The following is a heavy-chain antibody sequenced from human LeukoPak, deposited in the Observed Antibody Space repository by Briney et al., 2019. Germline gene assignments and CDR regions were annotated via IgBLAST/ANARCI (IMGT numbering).Heavy chain of an antibody. V-gene: IGHV3-23*01. J-gene: IGHJ4*02. CDR1: GFTFSTCA. Sequence: PGGSLRLSCAASGFTFSTCAMSWVRQAPGKGLEWVSTFSGSGGRTLYADPVKGRFVISRDNSKNTLYLQMNSLRAEDTAVYYCAKVTSSYNYFDYWGQGAPVTVSS. CDR2: FSGSGGRT. D-gene: IGHD2-2*01. CDR3: AKVTSSYNYFDY.